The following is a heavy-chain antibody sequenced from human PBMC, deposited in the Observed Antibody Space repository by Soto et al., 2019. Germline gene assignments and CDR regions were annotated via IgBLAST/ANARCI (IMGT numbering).Heavy chain of an antibody. V-gene: IGHV3-74*01. CDR1: GFTFSPYW. CDR3: ARGAFHNYYVEH. CDR2: IKGDESTT. J-gene: IGHJ4*02. Sequence: EVQLVESGGDSVQPGGSLGLSCAASGFTFSPYWMHWVRQAQGEGLLWVSRIKGDESTTSSADSVKGRFTIYRDNAKNTVYLHMNSLRVDDTAVYSCARGAFHNYYVEHWGQGTLVTVSS.